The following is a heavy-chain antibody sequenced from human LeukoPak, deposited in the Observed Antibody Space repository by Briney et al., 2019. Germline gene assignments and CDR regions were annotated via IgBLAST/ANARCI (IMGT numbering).Heavy chain of an antibody. D-gene: IGHD6-13*01. V-gene: IGHV3-64*01. J-gene: IGHJ4*02. CDR3: ARDRVGSSWSEFDS. Sequence: GGSLRLSCAASGFTFRIYAVHWVRQAPGKGLEYVSAISGNGVSTNYANSVKGRFTMSRDNSKNTLFLQMDSLRAEDTAVYYCARDRVGSSWSEFDSWGQGTLVTVSS. CDR1: GFTFRIYA. CDR2: ISGNGVST.